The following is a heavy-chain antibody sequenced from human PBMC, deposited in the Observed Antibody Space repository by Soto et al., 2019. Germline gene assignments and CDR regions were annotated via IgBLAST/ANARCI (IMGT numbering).Heavy chain of an antibody. J-gene: IGHJ4*02. Sequence: GGSLRLSCVASGFTFSSHAMSWVRQAPGKGLEWVSSISGSGGSTYYADSVKGRFTISRDNSKNTLNLQVNSLRAEDTAFYYCAKDRYYDILTDYSDYWGQGTLVTVSS. D-gene: IGHD3-9*01. CDR3: AKDRYYDILTDYSDY. V-gene: IGHV3-23*01. CDR2: ISGSGGST. CDR1: GFTFSSHA.